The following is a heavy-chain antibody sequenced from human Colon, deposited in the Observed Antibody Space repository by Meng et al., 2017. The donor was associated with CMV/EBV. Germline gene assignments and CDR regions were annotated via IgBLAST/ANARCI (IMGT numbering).Heavy chain of an antibody. CDR2: ITSKRYGGTT. CDR3: TRDGTLRQHHFDY. Sequence: GESLKISCTASGFTFGDYAVIWVRQAPGKGLECVGFITSKRYGGTTEYAASVKGRFSISRDDSKSIAYLQMNSLRTDDTAVYYCTRDGTLRQHHFDYWGQGTLVTVSS. J-gene: IGHJ4*02. D-gene: IGHD1-14*01. CDR1: GFTFGDYA. V-gene: IGHV3-49*04.